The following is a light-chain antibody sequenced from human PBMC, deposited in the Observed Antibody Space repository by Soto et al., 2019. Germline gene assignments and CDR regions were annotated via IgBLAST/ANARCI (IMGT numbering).Light chain of an antibody. CDR3: QQYTTSSWT. CDR1: QSVGSSY. CDR2: GTS. Sequence: EVGLTQSPGTLSLSPGERATLSWRASQSVGSSYLAWYQQKHGQAPRVLIYGTSSRATGIPDRFSGSVYGTDFNLTISRLETEDFAVYDCQQYTTSSWTFGQGTKVDIK. V-gene: IGKV3-20*01. J-gene: IGKJ1*01.